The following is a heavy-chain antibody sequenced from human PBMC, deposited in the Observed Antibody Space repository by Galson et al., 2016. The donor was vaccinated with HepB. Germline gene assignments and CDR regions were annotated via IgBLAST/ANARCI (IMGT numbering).Heavy chain of an antibody. CDR2: IDPGDSFT. CDR3: ASSVAAAGTQDFDY. D-gene: IGHD6-13*01. Sequence: QSGAEVKKPGESLRISCTGSGYSFTNYWINWVRQMPGKGLEWMGRIDPGDSFTNYSPSFQGHVTISADKSISTAYLKWSSLKASDTAMYFCASSVAAAGTQDFDYWGQGTVVSVSS. V-gene: IGHV5-10-1*01. CDR1: GYSFTNYW. J-gene: IGHJ4*02.